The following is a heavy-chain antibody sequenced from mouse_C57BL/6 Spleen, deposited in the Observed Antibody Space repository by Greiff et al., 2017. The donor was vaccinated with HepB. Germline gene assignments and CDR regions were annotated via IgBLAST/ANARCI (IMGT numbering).Heavy chain of an antibody. CDR2: ISSGSSTI. J-gene: IGHJ4*01. CDR3: ARDYDGYYGAMDY. Sequence: EVMLVESGGGLVKPGGSLKLSCAASGFTFSDYGMHWVRQAPEKGLEWVAYISSGSSTIYYADTVKGRFTISRDNAKNTLFLQMTSLRSEDTAMYYCARDYDGYYGAMDYWGQGTSVTVSS. CDR1: GFTFSDYG. D-gene: IGHD2-3*01. V-gene: IGHV5-17*01.